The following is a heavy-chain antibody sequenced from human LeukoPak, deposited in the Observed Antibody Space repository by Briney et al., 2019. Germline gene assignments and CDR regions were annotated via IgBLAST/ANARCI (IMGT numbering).Heavy chain of an antibody. D-gene: IGHD6-19*01. Sequence: VQFSCKASGYTFTSYGISWVRQAPGQGLEWMGWIIAYNGNTNYAQKLQGRVTMTTDTSTSTAYMELRSLRSDDTAVYYCARDILASRSGLYRYYGMDVWGQGTTVTVSS. CDR3: ARDILASRSGLYRYYGMDV. J-gene: IGHJ6*02. CDR2: IIAYNGNT. CDR1: GYTFTSYG. V-gene: IGHV1-18*01.